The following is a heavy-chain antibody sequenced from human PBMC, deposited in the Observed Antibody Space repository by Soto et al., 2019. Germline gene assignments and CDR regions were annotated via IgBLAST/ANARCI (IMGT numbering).Heavy chain of an antibody. CDR3: ARDRLRYNWNDFPYYYSGMDV. CDR2: IAYDGSNK. D-gene: IGHD1-1*01. V-gene: IGHV3-30-3*01. CDR1: GFPFSSYA. J-gene: IGHJ6*02. Sequence: QVQLVESGGGVVQPGRSLRLSCAASGFPFSSYAMHWVRQAPGKGLEWVAVIAYDGSNKYYADSVKGRFTISRDKSKNTLYLQMNSLRAEDTAVYYGARDRLRYNWNDFPYYYSGMDVWGQGTTVTVSS.